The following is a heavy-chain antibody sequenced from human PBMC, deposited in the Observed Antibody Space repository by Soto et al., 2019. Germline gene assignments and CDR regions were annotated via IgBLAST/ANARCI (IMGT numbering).Heavy chain of an antibody. CDR1: GFTFIGST. J-gene: IGHJ6*02. V-gene: IGHV3-73*01. Sequence: SLRLSCAASGFTFIGSTMHWVRQASGKGLEWVGRIRSKANDYATTYGASVNGRFTISRDDSKNTAYLQMNSLKTEDAAVYYCTRSDYAMDVWGQGTTVTVSS. CDR3: TRSDYAMDV. CDR2: IRSKANDYAT.